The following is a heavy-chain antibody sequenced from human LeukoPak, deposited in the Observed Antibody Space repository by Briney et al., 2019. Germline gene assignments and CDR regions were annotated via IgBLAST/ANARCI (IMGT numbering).Heavy chain of an antibody. CDR3: AREMVYAISDSYSYYYMDV. CDR1: GYSFTDYY. CDR2: INPNSGGT. J-gene: IGHJ6*03. D-gene: IGHD2-8*01. V-gene: IGHV1-2*02. Sequence: GASVKVSCKASGYSFTDYYMHCVRQAPEQGLEWMGWINPNSGGTHYAQKFQGRVTMTRDTSISTAYMELSRLRSDDTAVYYCAREMVYAISDSYSYYYMDVWGKGTTVTVSS.